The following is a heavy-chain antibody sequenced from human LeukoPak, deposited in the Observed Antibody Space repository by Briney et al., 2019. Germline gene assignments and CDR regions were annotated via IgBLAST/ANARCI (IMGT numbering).Heavy chain of an antibody. CDR2: IYPGDSDT. CDR1: GYSFTSYW. J-gene: IGHJ3*02. D-gene: IGHD2-15*01. Sequence: GESLKISCKGSGYSFTSYWIGWVRQMPGKGLEWMGIIYPGDSDTRYSPSFQGQVTISADKPISTAYLQWSSLKASDTAMYYCARHDQGYCSGGSCYLDAFDIWGQGTMVTVSS. V-gene: IGHV5-51*01. CDR3: ARHDQGYCSGGSCYLDAFDI.